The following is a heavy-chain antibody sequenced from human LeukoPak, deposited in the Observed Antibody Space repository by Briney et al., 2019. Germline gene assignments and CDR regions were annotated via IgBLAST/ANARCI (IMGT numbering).Heavy chain of an antibody. Sequence: GRSLRLSCAASGFTFSSYGMHWVRQAPGKGLEWVAVIWYDGSHKSYADSVKGRFTISRDNSKNTLYLQMSSLRAEDTAVYYCATSHGYSSGWPTYFDYWGQGTLVTVSS. CDR2: IWYDGSHK. V-gene: IGHV3-33*01. D-gene: IGHD6-19*01. J-gene: IGHJ4*02. CDR1: GFTFSSYG. CDR3: ATSHGYSSGWPTYFDY.